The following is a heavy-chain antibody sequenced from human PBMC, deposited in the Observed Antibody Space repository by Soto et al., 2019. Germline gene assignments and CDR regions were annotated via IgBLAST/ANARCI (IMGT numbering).Heavy chain of an antibody. CDR3: AREDDPGYGSGSYYINCFDP. CDR1: GYTFTSYA. V-gene: IGHV1-3*01. D-gene: IGHD3-10*01. Sequence: QVQLVQSGAEVKKPGASVKVSCKASGYTFTSYAMHWVRQAPGQRLEWMGWINAGNGNTKYSQKFQGRVTITRDTSASKAYMELSSLRSEDTAVYYCAREDDPGYGSGSYYINCFDPLGQGTLVTVSS. CDR2: INAGNGNT. J-gene: IGHJ5*02.